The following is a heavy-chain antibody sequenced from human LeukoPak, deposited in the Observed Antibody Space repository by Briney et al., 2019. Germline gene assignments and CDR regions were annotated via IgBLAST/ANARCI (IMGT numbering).Heavy chain of an antibody. CDR1: GGSFSGYY. CDR3: ASSRIPDY. V-gene: IGHV4-34*01. CDR2: INHSGST. Sequence: SETLSLTCAVYGGSFSGYYWSWIRQPPGKGLEWIGEINHSGSTNYNPSLKSRVTISVDTSKNQFSLKLSSVTAADTAVYYCASSRIPDYWGQGTLVTASS. J-gene: IGHJ4*02. D-gene: IGHD5-18*01.